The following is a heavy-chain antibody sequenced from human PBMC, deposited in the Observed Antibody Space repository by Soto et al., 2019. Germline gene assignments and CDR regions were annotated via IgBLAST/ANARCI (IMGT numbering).Heavy chain of an antibody. D-gene: IGHD3-16*01. CDR1: GFTLGSFP. CDR3: ATGQGFYYDTGRF. CDR2: ISNDGSSE. J-gene: IGHJ4*02. Sequence: GGSLRLSCAASGFTLGSFPMHWIRQAPGKGLEWVAVISNDGSSEYYSDSVKGRFTISRDNTKNTLYLQMTSLRAEDAGLYYCATGQGFYYDTGRFWGQGTLVTVSS. V-gene: IGHV3-30-3*02.